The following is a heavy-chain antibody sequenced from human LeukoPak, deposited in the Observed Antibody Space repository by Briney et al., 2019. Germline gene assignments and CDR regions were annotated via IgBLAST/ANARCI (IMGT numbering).Heavy chain of an antibody. D-gene: IGHD5-12*01. Sequence: PSQTLSLTCTVSGGSISSGGYYWSWIRQSPGKGLEWIGYIYHSGSTYYNPSLKSRVTISVDTSKNQFSLKLSSVTAADTAVYYCGCPIVTTPPTDYWGQGTLVTVFS. CDR2: IYHSGST. CDR1: GGSISSGGYY. V-gene: IGHV4-30-2*06. J-gene: IGHJ4*02. CDR3: GCPIVTTPPTDY.